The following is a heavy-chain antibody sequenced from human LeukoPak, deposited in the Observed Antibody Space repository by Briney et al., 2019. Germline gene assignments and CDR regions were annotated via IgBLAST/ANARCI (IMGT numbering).Heavy chain of an antibody. D-gene: IGHD3-22*01. V-gene: IGHV1-69*05. CDR3: AREGSSGYNNWFDP. J-gene: IGHJ5*02. CDR1: GGTFTSYA. CDR2: IIPIFGTA. Sequence: GSSVKVSCKASGGTFTSYAISWVRQARGQGLEWRGRIIPIFGTANDAQKFQGRGTIKTDESKRTAKMEVSSLRSEDTAVYYCAREGSSGYNNWFDPWGQGPLVTVSS.